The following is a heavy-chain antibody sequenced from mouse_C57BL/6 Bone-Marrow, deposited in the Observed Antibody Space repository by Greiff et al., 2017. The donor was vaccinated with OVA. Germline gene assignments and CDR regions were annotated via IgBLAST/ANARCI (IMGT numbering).Heavy chain of an antibody. V-gene: IGHV7-3*01. CDR1: GFTFTDYY. Sequence: EVKLMESGGGLVQPGGSLSLSCAASGFTFTDYYMSWVRQPPGKALEWLGFIRNKANGYTTEYSASVKGRFTISRDNSQSILYLQMNALRAEDSATYYCARYALYSCLVPYYFDYWGQGTTLTVSS. CDR3: ARYALYSCLVPYYFDY. J-gene: IGHJ2*01. CDR2: IRNKANGYTT. D-gene: IGHD2-12*01.